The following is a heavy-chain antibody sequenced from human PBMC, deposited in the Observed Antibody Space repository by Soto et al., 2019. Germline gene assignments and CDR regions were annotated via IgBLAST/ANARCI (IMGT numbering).Heavy chain of an antibody. Sequence: ASVKVSCKASGYTFTSYGISWVRQAPGQGLEWMGWISAYNGNTNYAQKLQGRVTMTTDTSTSTAYMELRSLRSDDTAVYYCARDKTWVVKIFGVVNYYYYGMDVWGQGTTVTVSS. V-gene: IGHV1-18*04. J-gene: IGHJ6*02. D-gene: IGHD3-3*01. CDR3: ARDKTWVVKIFGVVNYYYYGMDV. CDR1: GYTFTSYG. CDR2: ISAYNGNT.